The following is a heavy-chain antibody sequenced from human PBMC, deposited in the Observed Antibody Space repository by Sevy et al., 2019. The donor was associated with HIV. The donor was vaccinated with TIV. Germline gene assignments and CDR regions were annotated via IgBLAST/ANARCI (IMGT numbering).Heavy chain of an antibody. D-gene: IGHD6-13*01. CDR3: ASEKEQLVLWPYYGMDV. CDR1: GLRFSNYN. V-gene: IGHV3-21*01. Sequence: GGSLRLSCAASGLRFSNYNMNWVRQAPGQGLERVACIINSSSYIYYVDSVKGRFTISRDNAKNSLYLQMNSLRAEDTAVYYCASEKEQLVLWPYYGMDVWGQGTTVTVSS. CDR2: IINSSSYI. J-gene: IGHJ6*02.